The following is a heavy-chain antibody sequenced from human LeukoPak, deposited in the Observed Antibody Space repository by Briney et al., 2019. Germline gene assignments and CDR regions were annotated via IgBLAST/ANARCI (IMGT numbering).Heavy chain of an antibody. CDR3: AKDIPPKSEWSYFDY. CDR1: GFTFSSYG. V-gene: IGHV3-30*18. Sequence: GGSLRLSCAASGFTFSSYGMHWVRQAPGKGLEWVAVISYDGSNKYYADSVKGRFTISRDNSKNTLYLQMNSLRAEDTAVYYCAKDIPPKSEWSYFDYWGQGTLVTVSS. D-gene: IGHD3-3*01. J-gene: IGHJ4*02. CDR2: ISYDGSNK.